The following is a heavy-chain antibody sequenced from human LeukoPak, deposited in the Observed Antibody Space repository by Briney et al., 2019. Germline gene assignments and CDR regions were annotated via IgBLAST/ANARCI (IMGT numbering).Heavy chain of an antibody. CDR1: GYTFTSYD. CDR2: MNPNSGNT. D-gene: IGHD5-12*01. Sequence: ASVKVSCKASGYTFTSYDINWVRQATGQGLEWMGWMNPNSGNTGYAQKFQGRVTITRNTSISTAYMELRSLRSDDTAVYYCARSGYSGYDRWFDPWGQGTLVTVSS. CDR3: ARSGYSGYDRWFDP. V-gene: IGHV1-8*03. J-gene: IGHJ5*02.